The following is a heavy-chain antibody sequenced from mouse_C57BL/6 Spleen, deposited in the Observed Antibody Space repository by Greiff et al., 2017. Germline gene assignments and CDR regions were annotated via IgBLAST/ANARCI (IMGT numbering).Heavy chain of an antibody. CDR3: ARRSITTVEECWYFDV. D-gene: IGHD1-1*01. V-gene: IGHV1-18*01. J-gene: IGHJ1*03. CDR1: GYTFTDYN. CDR2: INPNNGGT. Sequence: VQLKESGPELVKPGASVKIPCKASGYTFTDYNMDWVKQSHGKSLEWIGDINPNNGGTIYNQKFKGKATLTVDKSSSTAYMELRSLTSEDTAVYYCARRSITTVEECWYFDVWGTGTTVTVSS.